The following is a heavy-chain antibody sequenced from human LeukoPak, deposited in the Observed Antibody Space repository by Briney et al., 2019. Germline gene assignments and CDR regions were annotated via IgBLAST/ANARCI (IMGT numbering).Heavy chain of an antibody. J-gene: IGHJ6*02. V-gene: IGHV4-34*01. D-gene: IGHD6-19*01. CDR1: GGSFSGYY. Sequence: SETLSLTCAVYGGSFSGYYWSWIRQPPGEGLEWSGEINHSGSTNYNPSLKSRVTISVDTSKNQFSLKLSSVTAADTAVYYCARGIAVAGYYGMDVWGQGTTVTVSS. CDR2: INHSGST. CDR3: ARGIAVAGYYGMDV.